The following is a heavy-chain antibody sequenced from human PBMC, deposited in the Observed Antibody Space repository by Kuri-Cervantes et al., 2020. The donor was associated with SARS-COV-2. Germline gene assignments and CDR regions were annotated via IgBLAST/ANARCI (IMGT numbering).Heavy chain of an antibody. CDR1: GFTFSSYA. Sequence: GGSLRLSCAASGFTFSSYAMNWVRQAPGKGLEWVSTISGSGGTTFYADSVKGRFTISRDNSKNTLYLQMNSLRAEDTAVYYCAKAALGYCSGGSCYNNWFDPWGQGTLVTVSS. CDR3: AKAALGYCSGGSCYNNWFDP. CDR2: ISGSGGTT. V-gene: IGHV3-23*01. J-gene: IGHJ5*02. D-gene: IGHD2-15*01.